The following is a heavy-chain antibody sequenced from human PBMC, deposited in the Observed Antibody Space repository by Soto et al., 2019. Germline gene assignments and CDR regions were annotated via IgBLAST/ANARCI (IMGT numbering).Heavy chain of an antibody. J-gene: IGHJ4*02. Sequence: GSLRLSCAASGFTFSSYAMSWVRQAPGKGLEWVSAISGSGGSTYYADSVKGRFTISRDNSKNTLYLQMNSLRAEDTAVYYCAKTPSTLVNIVAAYYFDYWGQGTLVTVSS. CDR2: ISGSGGST. CDR3: AKTPSTLVNIVAAYYFDY. D-gene: IGHD5-12*01. CDR1: GFTFSSYA. V-gene: IGHV3-23*01.